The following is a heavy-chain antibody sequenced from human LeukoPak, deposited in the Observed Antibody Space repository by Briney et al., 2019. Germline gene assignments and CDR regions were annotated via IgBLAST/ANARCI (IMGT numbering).Heavy chain of an antibody. D-gene: IGHD6-6*01. CDR3: ARGAGQLVTEVFDY. J-gene: IGHJ4*02. Sequence: ASVKVSCKASGYTFISSGISWVRQAPGQRLEGMGWISAYNGNTNYAQKLQDRVTMTTDTSTSTAYIELRSLRSDDTAVYYCARGAGQLVTEVFDYWGQGTLVTVSS. CDR1: GYTFISSG. V-gene: IGHV1-18*01. CDR2: ISAYNGNT.